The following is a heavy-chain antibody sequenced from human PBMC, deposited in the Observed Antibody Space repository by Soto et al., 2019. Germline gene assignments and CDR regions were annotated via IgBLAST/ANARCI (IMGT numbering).Heavy chain of an antibody. Sequence: ASVKVSCKASGYTFTSYDISWVRQATGQGLEWMGWMNPNSGNTGYAQKFQGRVTMTRNTSISTAYMELSSLRSEDTAVYYCARGATRIAARLLSSWFDPWGQGTLVTVSS. V-gene: IGHV1-8*01. CDR3: ARGATRIAARLLSSWFDP. CDR2: MNPNSGNT. D-gene: IGHD6-6*01. J-gene: IGHJ5*02. CDR1: GYTFTSYD.